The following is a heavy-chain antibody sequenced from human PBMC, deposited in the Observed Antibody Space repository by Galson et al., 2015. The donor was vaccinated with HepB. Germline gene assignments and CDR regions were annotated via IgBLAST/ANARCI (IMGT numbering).Heavy chain of an antibody. CDR2: IYYSGST. CDR1: GGSVSSGSYY. J-gene: IGHJ4*02. Sequence: TLSLTCTVSGGSVSSGSYYWSWIRQPPGKGLEWIGYIYYSGSTNYNPSLKSRVTISVDTSKNQFSLKLSSVTAADTAVYYCARDPRHIHYYDSSGYPLDWGQGTLVTVSS. CDR3: ARDPRHIHYYDSSGYPLD. V-gene: IGHV4-61*01. D-gene: IGHD3-22*01.